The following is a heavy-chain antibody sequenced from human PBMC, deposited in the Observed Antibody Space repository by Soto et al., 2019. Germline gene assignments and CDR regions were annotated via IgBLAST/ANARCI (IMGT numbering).Heavy chain of an antibody. CDR2: ISGSGAYT. CDR1: GFTFSTYA. Sequence: GGSLRLSCAASGFTFSTYAISWVRQAPGKGLEWVPAISGSGAYTDYTDSVKGRFAISRDNSMNTLYLQMSSLRIEDTAVYYSAPPRGYGVFDAYDIWGQGTMVTVSS. D-gene: IGHD2-8*01. V-gene: IGHV3-23*01. J-gene: IGHJ3*02. CDR3: APPRGYGVFDAYDI.